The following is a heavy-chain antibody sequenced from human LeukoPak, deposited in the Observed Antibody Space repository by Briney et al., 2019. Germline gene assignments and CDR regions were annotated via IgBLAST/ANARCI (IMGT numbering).Heavy chain of an antibody. Sequence: TSETLSLTCTVSGGSISSYYWSWIRRPPGKGLEWIGYIYCSGSTNYNPSLKSRATISVDTSKNQFSLKLSSVTAADTAVYYCARGHGGIAALSWFDPWGQGTLVTVSS. CDR3: ARGHGGIAALSWFDP. CDR1: GGSISSYY. D-gene: IGHD6-6*01. V-gene: IGHV4-59*01. CDR2: IYCSGST. J-gene: IGHJ5*02.